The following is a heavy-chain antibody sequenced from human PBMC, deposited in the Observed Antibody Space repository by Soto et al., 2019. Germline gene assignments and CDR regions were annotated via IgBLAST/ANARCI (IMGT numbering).Heavy chain of an antibody. CDR1: GGSFSGYY. Sequence: PTETLSLTCAVYGGSFSGYYWSWIRQPPGKGLEWIGEINHSGSTNYNPSLKSRVTISVDTSKNQFSLKLSSVTAADTAVYYCARAPYGSGSYYNVRYYYGMDVWGQGTTVTVSS. CDR3: ARAPYGSGSYYNVRYYYGMDV. CDR2: INHSGST. V-gene: IGHV4-34*01. J-gene: IGHJ6*02. D-gene: IGHD3-10*01.